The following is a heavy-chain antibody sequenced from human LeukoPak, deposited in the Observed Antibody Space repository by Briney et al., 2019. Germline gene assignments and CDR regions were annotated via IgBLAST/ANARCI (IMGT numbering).Heavy chain of an antibody. D-gene: IGHD2-21*02. CDR1: GASIDSYY. V-gene: IGHV4-59*01. CDR3: ARETYCGGDCYSGFEY. Sequence: SETLSLTCTISGASIDSYYWSWIRQPPGKGLEWIGYIYYTGSTNYNPSLKSRVTISVDTSKNQFSLKLSSVTAADTAVYYCARETYCGGDCYSGFEYWGQGTLVTVSS. J-gene: IGHJ4*02. CDR2: IYYTGST.